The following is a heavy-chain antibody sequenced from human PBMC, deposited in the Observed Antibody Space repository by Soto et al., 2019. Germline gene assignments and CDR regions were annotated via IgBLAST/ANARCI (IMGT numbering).Heavy chain of an antibody. Sequence: GGSLRLSCAASGFTLSSYAMSWVRQAPGKGLEWVSAISGSGGSTYYADSVKGRFTISRDNSKNTLYLQMNSLRAEDTAVYYCAKDPVHSSSWYSYYFDYWGQGTLVTVSS. CDR2: ISGSGGST. D-gene: IGHD6-13*01. V-gene: IGHV3-23*01. CDR1: GFTLSSYA. CDR3: AKDPVHSSSWYSYYFDY. J-gene: IGHJ4*02.